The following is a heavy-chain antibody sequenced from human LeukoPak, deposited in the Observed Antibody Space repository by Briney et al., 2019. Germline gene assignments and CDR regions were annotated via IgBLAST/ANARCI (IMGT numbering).Heavy chain of an antibody. V-gene: IGHV4-39*01. CDR3: ARTVEMATIDY. Sequence: KASETLSLTCTVSGGSISSSSYYWGWIRQPPGKGLEWIGGIYYSGITYYNPSLKSRVTISVDTSKNQFSLQLSSVTAADTAVYYCARTVEMATIDYWGQGTLVTVSS. CDR2: IYYSGIT. J-gene: IGHJ4*02. CDR1: GGSISSSSYY. D-gene: IGHD5-24*01.